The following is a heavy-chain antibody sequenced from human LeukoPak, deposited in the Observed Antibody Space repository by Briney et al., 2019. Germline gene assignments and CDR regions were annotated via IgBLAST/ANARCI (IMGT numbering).Heavy chain of an antibody. CDR3: AREFHIVGYLSYYYYGMDV. J-gene: IGHJ6*02. CDR2: ISSSGSTI. V-gene: IGHV3-11*01. CDR1: GFTFSNYP. Sequence: GGSLRLSCAAAGFTFSNYPMSWVRQAPGKGLEWVSYISSSGSTIYYADSVKGRFTISRDNAKNSLYLQMNSLRAEDTAVYYCAREFHIVGYLSYYYYGMDVWGQGTTVTVSS. D-gene: IGHD1-26*01.